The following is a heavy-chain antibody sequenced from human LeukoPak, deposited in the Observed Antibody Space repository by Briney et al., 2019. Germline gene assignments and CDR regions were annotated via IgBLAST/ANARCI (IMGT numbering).Heavy chain of an antibody. CDR2: INHSGST. CDR1: GGSISSGGYY. V-gene: IGHV4-30-2*01. Sequence: TSQTLSLTCTVSGGSISSGGYYWSWIRQPPGKGLEWIGEINHSGSTNYNPSLKSRVTISVDTSKNQFSLKLSSVTAADTAVYYCARGASSRVRFLEWLLYFDYWGQGTLVTVSS. CDR3: ARGASSRVRFLEWLLYFDY. D-gene: IGHD3-3*01. J-gene: IGHJ4*02.